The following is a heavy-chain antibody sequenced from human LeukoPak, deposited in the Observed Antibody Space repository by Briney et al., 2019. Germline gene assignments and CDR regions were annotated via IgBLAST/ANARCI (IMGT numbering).Heavy chain of an antibody. V-gene: IGHV1-18*04. CDR1: GYTFTGYY. J-gene: IGHJ3*02. D-gene: IGHD3-10*01. CDR3: ARGRALNLRDDAFDI. CDR2: ISAYSGNT. Sequence: ASVKVSCKASGYTFTGYYMHWVRRAPGQGLEWMGWISAYSGNTTYAQKLQGRVTMTTDTSTSTAYMELRSLRSDDTAVYYCARGRALNLRDDAFDIWGQGTMVTVSS.